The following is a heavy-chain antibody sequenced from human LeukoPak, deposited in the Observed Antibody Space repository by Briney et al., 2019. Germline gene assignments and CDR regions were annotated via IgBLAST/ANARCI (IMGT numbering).Heavy chain of an antibody. CDR2: IYNDGNT. J-gene: IGHJ4*02. D-gene: IGHD3-22*01. V-gene: IGHV3-53*01. CDR3: ARDRDFSAYFDY. Sequence: GGSLRLSCAASGFTVSSSYMSWVRQAPGKGLEWVSVIYNDGNTYYADSVKGRFTISRDNSKNTLYLQMNSLRAEVTAVYYCARDRDFSAYFDYWGQGTLVTVSS. CDR1: GFTVSSSY.